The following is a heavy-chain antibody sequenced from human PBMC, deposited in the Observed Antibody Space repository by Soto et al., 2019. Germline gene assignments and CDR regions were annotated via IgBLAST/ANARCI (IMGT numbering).Heavy chain of an antibody. J-gene: IGHJ3*02. CDR2: MNPNSGST. Sequence: ASVKVSCKASGYTFTGYYIHWVRQAPGQGLEWMGWMNPNSGSTDYAQKFQGRVTMTRDTSISTAYMELSSLRSDDTAVYYCARGGYCSSTSCRGRAFDIWGQGTMVTVSS. CDR3: ARGGYCSSTSCRGRAFDI. CDR1: GYTFTGYY. D-gene: IGHD2-2*01. V-gene: IGHV1-2*02.